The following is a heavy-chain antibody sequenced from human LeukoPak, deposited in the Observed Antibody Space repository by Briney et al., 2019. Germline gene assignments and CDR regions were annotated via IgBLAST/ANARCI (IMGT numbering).Heavy chain of an antibody. CDR1: GVSSSGYY. CDR2: INHSGST. CDR3: ARGVKGYYDSSGYYYDDY. D-gene: IGHD3-22*01. Sequence: SETLSLTCAVYGVSSSGYYWSWIRQPPGKGLEWIGEINHSGSTNYNPSLKSRFTISVDTSKNQFSLKLSSVTAADTAVYYCARGVKGYYDSSGYYYDDYWGQGTLVTVSS. J-gene: IGHJ4*02. V-gene: IGHV4-34*01.